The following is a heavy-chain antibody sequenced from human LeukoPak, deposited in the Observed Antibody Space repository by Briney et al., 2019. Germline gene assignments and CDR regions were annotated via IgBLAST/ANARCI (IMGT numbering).Heavy chain of an antibody. CDR2: INPSGGST. J-gene: IGHJ4*02. D-gene: IGHD6-6*01. CDR1: GYTFTSYY. Sequence: GASVKVSCKASGYTFTSYYMHWVRQAPGQGLEWMGLINPSGGSTSYAQKFQGRVTMTRDMSTSTVYMELSSLRSEVTAVYYCARDHSSSSEGFDYWRQRPLVTVPT. CDR3: ARDHSSSSEGFDY. V-gene: IGHV1-46*01.